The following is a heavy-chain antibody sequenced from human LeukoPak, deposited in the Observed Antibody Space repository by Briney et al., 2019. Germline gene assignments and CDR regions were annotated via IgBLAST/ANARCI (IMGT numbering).Heavy chain of an antibody. Sequence: GGSLRLSCAASGFTFSSYAMSWVRQAPGKGLEWVSAIRGSDDSTFYADSGKGRFTISRDNAKNTLYLQMNSLRAEDTAVYYCAREQGYYSVPGYWGQGTQVTVSS. CDR2: IRGSDDST. J-gene: IGHJ4*02. CDR1: GFTFSSYA. V-gene: IGHV3-23*01. CDR3: AREQGYYSVPGY. D-gene: IGHD3-22*01.